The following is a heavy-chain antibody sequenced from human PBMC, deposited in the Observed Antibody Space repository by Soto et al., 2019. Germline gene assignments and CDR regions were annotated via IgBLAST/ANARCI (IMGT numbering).Heavy chain of an antibody. Sequence: QVQLVQSGAEVKKPGSSVKDSCKASGGTFSSYAISWVRQAPGQGLEWMGGIIPIFGTANYAQKFQGRVTITADKSTSTAYMELSSLRSEDTSVYYYASRRSSPGVVITYYYYYGMDVWGQETTVTVSS. CDR1: GGTFSSYA. D-gene: IGHD3-3*01. V-gene: IGHV1-69*06. CDR2: IIPIFGTA. CDR3: ASRRSSPGVVITYYYYYGMDV. J-gene: IGHJ6*02.